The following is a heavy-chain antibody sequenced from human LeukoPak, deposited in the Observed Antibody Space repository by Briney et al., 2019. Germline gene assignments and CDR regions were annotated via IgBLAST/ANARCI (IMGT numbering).Heavy chain of an antibody. CDR2: INSGGSRT. J-gene: IGHJ4*02. V-gene: IGHV3-74*01. Sequence: GGSLRLSCAASGFTLSDYWIHWVRQVPGKGLVWVSRINSGGSRTTYADSVKGRFTISRDNAKNTLYLQMDSLRSEDTGVYYCARNNQADDYWGQGTLVTVSS. D-gene: IGHD1/OR15-1a*01. CDR1: GFTLSDYW. CDR3: ARNNQADDY.